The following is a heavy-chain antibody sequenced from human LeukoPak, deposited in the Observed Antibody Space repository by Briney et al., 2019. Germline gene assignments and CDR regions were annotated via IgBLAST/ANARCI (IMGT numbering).Heavy chain of an antibody. CDR3: ATHMSNLISYYYFGLDV. D-gene: IGHD1-7*01. CDR1: GFIYSDYY. Sequence: GGSQRLSCAASGFIYSDYYLSCTRLAPGEGRECVSYIKSTGRGSNISYADSVTGRFTITRDNAKNSLYMQMNSLRVENTAVYYWATHMSNLISYYYFGLDVGGQGNTVTVSS. J-gene: IGHJ6*02. V-gene: IGHV3-11*01. CDR2: IKSTGRGSNI.